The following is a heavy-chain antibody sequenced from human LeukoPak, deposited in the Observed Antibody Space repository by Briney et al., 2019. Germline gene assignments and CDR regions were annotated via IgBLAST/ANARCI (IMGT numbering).Heavy chain of an antibody. CDR3: ARDLDLWFGESPYDY. CDR2: IKQDGSEK. J-gene: IGHJ4*02. CDR1: GFTFSSYW. Sequence: GGSLRLSCAASGFTFSSYWMSWVRQAPGKGLEWVANIKQDGSEKYYVDSVKGRFTISRDNAKNSLYLQMNSLRAEDTAVYYCARDLDLWFGESPYDYWGQGTLVTVSS. V-gene: IGHV3-7*01. D-gene: IGHD3-10*01.